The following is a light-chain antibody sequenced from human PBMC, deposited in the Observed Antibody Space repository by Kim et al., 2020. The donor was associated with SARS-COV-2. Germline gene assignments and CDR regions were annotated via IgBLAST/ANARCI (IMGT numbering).Light chain of an antibody. Sequence: SSGEEASISCRASQSVSSNYLAWYQQKPGQAPRLLIYSTSNRATGIPDRFSGSGSETDFTLTISRLEPEDFAVYYCQQYVSSLLTFGGGTKVDIK. V-gene: IGKV3-20*01. CDR1: QSVSSNY. CDR2: STS. CDR3: QQYVSSLLT. J-gene: IGKJ4*01.